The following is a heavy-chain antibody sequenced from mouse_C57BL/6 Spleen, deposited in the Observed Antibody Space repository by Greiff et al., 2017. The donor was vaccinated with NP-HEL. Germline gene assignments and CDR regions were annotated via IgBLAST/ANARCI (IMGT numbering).Heavy chain of an antibody. CDR1: GFSLTSYG. J-gene: IGHJ4*01. Sequence: QVQLQQSGPGLVQPSQSLSITCTVSGFSLTSYGVHWVRQSPGKGLEWLGVIWSGGSTDYNAAFISRLSISKDNSKSQVFFKMNSLQADDTAIYYCARDYDYDERDYYAMDYWGQGTSVTVSS. D-gene: IGHD2-4*01. CDR3: ARDYDYDERDYYAMDY. V-gene: IGHV2-2*01. CDR2: IWSGGST.